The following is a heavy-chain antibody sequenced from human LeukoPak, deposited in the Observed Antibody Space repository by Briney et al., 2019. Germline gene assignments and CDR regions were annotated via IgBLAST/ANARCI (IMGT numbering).Heavy chain of an antibody. CDR2: ISSGTSYI. D-gene: IGHD1-26*01. J-gene: IGHJ3*02. CDR1: EFSVGSNY. Sequence: GGSLRLSCAASEFSVGSNYMTWVRQAPGKGLEWVSSISSGTSYIYYADSVKGRFTISRDNAKNSLYLQMNSLRAEDTAVYYCARDPTSSWETAFDIWGQGTMVTVSS. V-gene: IGHV3-21*01. CDR3: ARDPTSSWETAFDI.